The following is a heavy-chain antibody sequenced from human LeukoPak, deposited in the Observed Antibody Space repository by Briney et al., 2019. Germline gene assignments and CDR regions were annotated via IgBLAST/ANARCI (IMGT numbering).Heavy chain of an antibody. Sequence: ASVKVSCKASGYTLTGYCMHWVRQAPGQGLEGLGWINTKRGATNYAQNFQGRVTMTRGTSMSTTYMELKRLRSADTAVYYRATDLGISGWYAPPLGYFDYWGQGTLLTVSS. V-gene: IGHV1-2*02. CDR1: GYTLTGYC. J-gene: IGHJ4*02. D-gene: IGHD6-19*01. CDR3: ATDLGISGWYAPPLGYFDY. CDR2: INTKRGAT.